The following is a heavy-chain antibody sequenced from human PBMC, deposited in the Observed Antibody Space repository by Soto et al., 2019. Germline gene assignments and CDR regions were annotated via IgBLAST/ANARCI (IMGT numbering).Heavy chain of an antibody. CDR1: GFTCNNYG. V-gene: IGHV3-23*01. J-gene: IGHJ5*02. D-gene: IGHD1-26*01. Sequence: GGALRLSCAASGFTCNNYGINWVRQPPGKGLEWVSGISGSGSTHYADSMKGRFTISRDNSKNMMYLQMNSLRAEDTALYFCAILRGADPGVCSWGQGTLDTV. CDR3: AILRGADPGVCS. CDR2: ISGSGST.